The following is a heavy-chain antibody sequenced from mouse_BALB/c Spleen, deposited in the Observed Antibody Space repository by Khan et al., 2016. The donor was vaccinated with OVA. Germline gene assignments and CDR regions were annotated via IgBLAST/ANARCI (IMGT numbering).Heavy chain of an antibody. D-gene: IGHD2-14*01. CDR1: GDSITSGY. V-gene: IGHV3-8*02. J-gene: IGHJ3*01. CDR2: MIYSGNT. Sequence: EVQLQESGPSLVKPSQTLSLTCSVTGDSITSGYWNWIRKFPGNKLEYMGYMIYSGNTYYNTSPKSRISITRHTSKNQYYLQLNSVTTEDKATYYCARSTYRYAFAYWGQGTLVTVSA. CDR3: ARSTYRYAFAY.